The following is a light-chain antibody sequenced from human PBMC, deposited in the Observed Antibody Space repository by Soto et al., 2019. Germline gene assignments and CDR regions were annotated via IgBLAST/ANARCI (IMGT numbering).Light chain of an antibody. CDR2: DVS. V-gene: IGLV2-14*01. CDR1: SSDVGGYNY. J-gene: IGLJ3*02. CDR3: SSYTGSSTLV. Sequence: QSALTQPASVSGSPGQSITISCTGTSSDVGGYNYVSWYQQPPGKAPKLMIYDVSNRPSGVSNRFSGYKSGNTASLTISGLPAEDEDDYYCSSYTGSSTLVFGGGTKLTVL.